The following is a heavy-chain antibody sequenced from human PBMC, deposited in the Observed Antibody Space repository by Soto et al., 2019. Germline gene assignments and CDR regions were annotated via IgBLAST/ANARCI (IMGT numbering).Heavy chain of an antibody. CDR1: GFSVSSSD. Sequence: GSLRLSCAASGFSVSSSDMSWVRQVPGEGLEWVSVIYSGGSTHDADYVKGRFSVSRDTSKNTVDLQMNSLRVDDTAVYYCGTSSRKDYHFAMDVWGQGTAVTVAS. J-gene: IGHJ6*02. V-gene: IGHV3-53*01. D-gene: IGHD6-6*01. CDR2: IYSGGST. CDR3: GTSSRKDYHFAMDV.